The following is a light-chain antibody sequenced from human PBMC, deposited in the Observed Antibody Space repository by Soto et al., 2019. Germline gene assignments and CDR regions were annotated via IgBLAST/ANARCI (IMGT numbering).Light chain of an antibody. V-gene: IGLV2-14*01. Sequence: QSVLTQPASVSGSPGQSITISCTGTSSDVGLYDYVSWYQQHPGKAPQLMIYAVSNRPSGVSNRFSASKSGNTASLFISGLQAEDEADYYCSSYTTSNTYVFGTGTKVTVL. CDR2: AVS. J-gene: IGLJ1*01. CDR1: SSDVGLYDY. CDR3: SSYTTSNTYV.